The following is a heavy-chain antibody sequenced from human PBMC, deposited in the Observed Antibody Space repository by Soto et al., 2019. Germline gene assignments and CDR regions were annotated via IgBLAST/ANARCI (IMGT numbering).Heavy chain of an antibody. Sequence: QGRLEESGGGVVQPGRSLRLACVASGFTFSRNVMSWVRQPRGKGLERVAVIAYAGRNKFYADSVKDRFTISRDNSADLVHVEVKSLRPEDTAVYYWAMFSRLLITTLVAFDLWCQGTRVTVSS. J-gene: IGHJ3*01. CDR2: IAYAGRNK. CDR1: GFTFSRNV. D-gene: IGHD4-4*01. V-gene: IGHV3-30*04. CDR3: AMFSRLLITTLVAFDL.